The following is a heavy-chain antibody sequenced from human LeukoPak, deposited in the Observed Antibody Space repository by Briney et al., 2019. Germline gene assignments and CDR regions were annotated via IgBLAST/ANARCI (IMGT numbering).Heavy chain of an antibody. CDR3: ARSGLNWVAGNLYNWFDP. Sequence: GASVKVSCKASGYTFTNYYIHWVRQAPGQGLEWMGWISAYNGNTNYAQKLQGRVTMTTDTSTSTAYMELRSLRSDDTAVYYCARSGLNWVAGNLYNWFDPWGQGTLVTVSS. CDR1: GYTFTNYY. D-gene: IGHD6-19*01. CDR2: ISAYNGNT. V-gene: IGHV1-18*04. J-gene: IGHJ5*02.